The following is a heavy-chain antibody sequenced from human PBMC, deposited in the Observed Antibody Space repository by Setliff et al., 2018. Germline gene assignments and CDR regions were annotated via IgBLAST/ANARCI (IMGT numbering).Heavy chain of an antibody. CDR3: ARTGTYRYFDF. Sequence: PSETLSLTCAVSGFSISSGYYWGWIRQPPGKGLEWIVNIHYSGKTYYNASLKSRVTISVDMAQNQFSLRLSSVTAADTAVYYCARTGTYRYFDFWGQGTLVTVSS. CDR1: GFSISSGYY. J-gene: IGHJ4*02. V-gene: IGHV4-38-2*01. CDR2: IHYSGKT. D-gene: IGHD1-1*01.